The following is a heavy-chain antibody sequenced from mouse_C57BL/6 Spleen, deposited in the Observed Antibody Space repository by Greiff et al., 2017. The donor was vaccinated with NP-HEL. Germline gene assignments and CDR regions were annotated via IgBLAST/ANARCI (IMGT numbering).Heavy chain of an antibody. J-gene: IGHJ1*03. Sequence: QVQLQQSGAELVRPGASVKLSCKASGYTFTDYYINWVKQRPGQGLEWIARIYPGSGNTYYNEKFKGKATLTAEKSSSTAYMQLSSLTSEDSAVYFCARMEFITTVVDYWYFDVWGTGTTVTVSS. D-gene: IGHD1-1*01. CDR3: ARMEFITTVVDYWYFDV. CDR1: GYTFTDYY. CDR2: IYPGSGNT. V-gene: IGHV1-76*01.